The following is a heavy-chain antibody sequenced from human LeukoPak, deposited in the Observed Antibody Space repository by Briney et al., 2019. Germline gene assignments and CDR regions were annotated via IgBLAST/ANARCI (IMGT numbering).Heavy chain of an antibody. CDR2: IRYDGSNK. V-gene: IGHV3-30*02. J-gene: IGHJ4*02. D-gene: IGHD2-2*01. CDR3: AKVGDIVVVPAAYFDY. Sequence: GSLRLSCAASGFTFSSYGMHWVRQAPGKGLEWVAFIRYDGSNKYYADSVKGRFTISRDNSKNTLYLQMNSLRAEDTAVYYCAKVGDIVVVPAAYFDYWGQGTLVTVSS. CDR1: GFTFSSYG.